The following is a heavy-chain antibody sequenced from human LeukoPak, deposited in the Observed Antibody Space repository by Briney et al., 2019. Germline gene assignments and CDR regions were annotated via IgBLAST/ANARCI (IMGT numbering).Heavy chain of an antibody. CDR2: ISGSGGST. CDR3: AKEGSGTYLEYFQH. J-gene: IGHJ1*01. V-gene: IGHV3-23*01. Sequence: GGSLRLSCAASGFTFSSYAMSWVRQAPGKGLEWVSAISGSGGSTYYADSVKGRFTISGDNSKSTLYLQMNSLRAEDTAVYYCAKEGSGTYLEYFQHWGQGTLVTVSS. D-gene: IGHD1-26*01. CDR1: GFTFSSYA.